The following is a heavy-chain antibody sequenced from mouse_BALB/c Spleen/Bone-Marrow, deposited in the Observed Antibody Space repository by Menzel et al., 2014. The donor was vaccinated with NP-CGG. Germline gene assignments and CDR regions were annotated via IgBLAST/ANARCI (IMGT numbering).Heavy chain of an antibody. V-gene: IGHV1S137*01. Sequence: VMLVESGAELVRPGVSVKISCKGSGYTFTDYAMHWVKQSHAESLEWIGVINTYFGDISYNQKFKGKATIVVDKTSRTVYMELARLTAEDSAIYYCARGYSNNYAMDYWGQRTSVTVSS. CDR1: GYTFTDYA. CDR2: INTYFGDI. CDR3: ARGYSNNYAMDY. D-gene: IGHD2-5*01. J-gene: IGHJ4*01.